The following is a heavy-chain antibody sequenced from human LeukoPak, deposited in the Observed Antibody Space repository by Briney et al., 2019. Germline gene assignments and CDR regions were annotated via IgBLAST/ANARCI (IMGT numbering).Heavy chain of an antibody. CDR2: INHSGST. J-gene: IGHJ4*02. Sequence: SETLSLTCAVYGGSFSGYYWSWIRQPPGKGLEWIGEINHSGSTNYNPSLKSRVTISVDTSKNQFSLKLSSVTAADTAVYYCAGGSGTRYWGQGTLVTVSS. CDR3: AGGSGTRY. D-gene: IGHD3-10*01. CDR1: GGSFSGYY. V-gene: IGHV4-34*01.